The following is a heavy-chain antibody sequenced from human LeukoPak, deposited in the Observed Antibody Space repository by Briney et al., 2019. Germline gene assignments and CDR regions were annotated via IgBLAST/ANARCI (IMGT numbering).Heavy chain of an antibody. CDR2: IYYSGST. V-gene: IGHV4-59*01. Sequence: SETLSLTCTVSGGSISSYYWSWIRQPPGKGLEWIGYIYYSGSTNYNPSLKSRVTISVDTSKNQFSLKLSSVTAADTAVYYCARETDSSGYYYYYGMDVWGQGTTVTVSS. CDR1: GGSISSYY. D-gene: IGHD3-22*01. J-gene: IGHJ6*02. CDR3: ARETDSSGYYYYYGMDV.